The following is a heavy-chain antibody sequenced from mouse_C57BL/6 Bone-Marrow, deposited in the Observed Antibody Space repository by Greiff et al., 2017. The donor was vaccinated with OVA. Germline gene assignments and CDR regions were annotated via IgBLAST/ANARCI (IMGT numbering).Heavy chain of an antibody. CDR1: GFTFSDYY. Sequence: EVKLVESEGGLVQPGSSMKLSCTASGFTFSDYYMAWVRQVPEKGLEWVANINYDGSSTYYLDSLKSRFIISRDNAKNILYLQMSRLKSEDTAAYYGARGGDYGSSPPYFDYWGQGTTLTVSA. V-gene: IGHV5-16*01. CDR3: ARGGDYGSSPPYFDY. D-gene: IGHD1-1*01. CDR2: INYDGSST. J-gene: IGHJ2*01.